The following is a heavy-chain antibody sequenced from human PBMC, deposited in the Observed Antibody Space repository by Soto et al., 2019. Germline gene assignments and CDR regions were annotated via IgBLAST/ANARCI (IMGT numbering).Heavy chain of an antibody. Sequence: TLSLTGSVCCGSIICVAYAWNWIRQPPGKGLEWIGYIYYGGSTYYNPSLQSRVTMSVDRSKNQFSLKLSSVTAADTAVYYCARAVLVPAAMYAMDVWGQGTTVTVSS. CDR2: IYYGGST. CDR3: ARAVLVPAAMYAMDV. V-gene: IGHV4-30-2*01. CDR1: CGSIICVAYA. J-gene: IGHJ6*02. D-gene: IGHD2-2*01.